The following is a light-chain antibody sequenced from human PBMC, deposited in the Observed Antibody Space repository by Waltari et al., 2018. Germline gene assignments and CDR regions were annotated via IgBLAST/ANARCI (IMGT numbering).Light chain of an antibody. Sequence: QSGLTQPPSVSGAPGQRVTISCTGSSSHIGAGYDVHWYQLLPGTAPKLLIYVNSNRPSGVPDRFSGSKSGTSASLAITGLQAEDEADYYCQSYDSSLSGSVFGGGTKLTVL. CDR1: SSHIGAGYD. CDR3: QSYDSSLSGSV. J-gene: IGLJ3*02. V-gene: IGLV1-40*01. CDR2: VNS.